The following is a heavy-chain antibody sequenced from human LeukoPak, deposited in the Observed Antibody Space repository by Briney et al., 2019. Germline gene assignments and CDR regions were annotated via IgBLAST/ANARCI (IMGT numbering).Heavy chain of an antibody. Sequence: PGGSLRLSCAASGFTFSKYSINWVRQAPGKGLEWVSYISSSSSTIYYTDSVKGRFTISRDNAKNSPYLQMNSLRPEDTAVYYCARDKEKATAQFDYWGQGTLVTVSS. D-gene: IGHD5-24*01. V-gene: IGHV3-48*01. CDR3: ARDKEKATAQFDY. CDR1: GFTFSKYS. J-gene: IGHJ4*02. CDR2: ISSSSSTI.